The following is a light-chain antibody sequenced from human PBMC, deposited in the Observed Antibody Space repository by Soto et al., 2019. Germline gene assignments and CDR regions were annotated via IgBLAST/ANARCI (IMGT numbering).Light chain of an antibody. J-gene: IGKJ1*01. CDR3: QHYGNSTQT. CDR1: QSVSSSY. CDR2: GAS. V-gene: IGKV3-20*01. Sequence: IVLTQSQGTLSLSPGERATLSCRASQSVSSSYLAWYQQKPGQAPRLLIYGASSRATGIPDRFSVSGSGTDFTLTISRLETEDVAVYYCQHYGNSTQTFCQGTKVDIK.